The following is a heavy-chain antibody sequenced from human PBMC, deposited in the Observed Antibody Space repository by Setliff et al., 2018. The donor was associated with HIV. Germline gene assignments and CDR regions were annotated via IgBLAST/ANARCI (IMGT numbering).Heavy chain of an antibody. CDR2: IKSKTDGGTT. Sequence: PGGSLRLSCAASGFTFSNAWMNWVRQAPGKGLEWVGRIKSKTDGGTTDYAAPVKGRFTISRDDSKNTLYLQMNSLKTEDTAVYYCTTDLGGSYHGWNYWGQGTLVTVSS. V-gene: IGHV3-15*07. CDR3: TTDLGGSYHGWNY. CDR1: GFTFSNAW. D-gene: IGHD1-26*01. J-gene: IGHJ4*02.